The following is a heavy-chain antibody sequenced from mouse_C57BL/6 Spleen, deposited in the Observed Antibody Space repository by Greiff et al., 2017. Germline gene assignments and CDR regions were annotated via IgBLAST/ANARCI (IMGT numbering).Heavy chain of an antibody. Sequence: VQLQQPGTELVKPGASVKLSCKASGYTFTSYWMHWVKQRPGQGLEWIGEIDPSDSYTNYNQKFKGKSTLTVDKSSSTAYMQLSSLTSEDSAVYYCARGDTTVPGYWGQGTTLTVSS. J-gene: IGHJ2*01. CDR1: GYTFTSYW. D-gene: IGHD1-1*01. CDR3: ARGDTTVPGY. V-gene: IGHV1-69*01. CDR2: IDPSDSYT.